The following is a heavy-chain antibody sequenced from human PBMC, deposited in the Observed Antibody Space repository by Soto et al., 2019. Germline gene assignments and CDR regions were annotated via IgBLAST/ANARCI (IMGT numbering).Heavy chain of an antibody. D-gene: IGHD4-17*01. CDR2: IYYSGST. CDR1: GGSISSGGYY. CDR3: ARGLDDYGSIDY. V-gene: IGHV4-31*02. J-gene: IGHJ4*02. Sequence: SETLSLTXTVSGGSISSGGYYWSWIRQHPGKGLEWIGYIYYSGSTYYNPSLKSRVTISVDTSKNQFSLKLSSVTAADTAVYYCARGLDDYGSIDYWGQGTLVTVSS.